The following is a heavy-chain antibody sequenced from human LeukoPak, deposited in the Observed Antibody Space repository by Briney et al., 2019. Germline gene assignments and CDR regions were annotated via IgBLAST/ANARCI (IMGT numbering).Heavy chain of an antibody. V-gene: IGHV1-46*01. CDR2: INPSGGST. CDR3: ARSSGWYLYWFDP. CDR1: GYTFTSYY. D-gene: IGHD6-19*01. J-gene: IGHJ5*02. Sequence: GASVKVSCKASGYTFTSYYMHWVRQAPGQGLEWMGIINPSGGSTSYAQKFQGRVTMTRDTSTSTVYMELSSLRSEDTAVYYCARSSGWYLYWFDPWGQGTLVTVS.